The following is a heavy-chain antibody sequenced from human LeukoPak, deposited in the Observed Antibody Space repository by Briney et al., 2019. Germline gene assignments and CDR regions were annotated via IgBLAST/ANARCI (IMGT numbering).Heavy chain of an antibody. D-gene: IGHD3-10*01. Sequence: GASVKVPCKASGYTFTSYGINRVRQAPGQRLEWMGWISVYNGNTNYTKKLQGRVTMTTDTSTSTAYIELRSLRSDDTAVYYCARGKDYYGSGPMDYWGQGTPVTVSS. V-gene: IGHV1-18*01. CDR1: GYTFTSYG. CDR2: ISVYNGNT. CDR3: ARGKDYYGSGPMDY. J-gene: IGHJ4*02.